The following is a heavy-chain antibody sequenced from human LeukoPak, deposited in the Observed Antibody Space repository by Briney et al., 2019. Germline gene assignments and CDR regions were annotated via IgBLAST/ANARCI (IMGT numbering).Heavy chain of an antibody. D-gene: IGHD1-26*01. CDR2: INPNSGGT. V-gene: IGHV1-2*02. CDR3: ARGRVGATIYYYYYMDV. J-gene: IGHJ6*03. Sequence: ASVKVSCKASGYSFSGYYMHWVRQAPGQGLEWMGWINPNSGGTNYAQHFQGRVTMTRDTSISTAYIELSSLRSDDTAVYYCARGRVGATIYYYYYMDVWGKGTTVTISS. CDR1: GYSFSGYY.